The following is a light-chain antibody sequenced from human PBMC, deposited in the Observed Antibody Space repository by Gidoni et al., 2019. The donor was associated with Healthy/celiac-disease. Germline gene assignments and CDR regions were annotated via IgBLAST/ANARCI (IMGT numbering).Light chain of an antibody. Sequence: QSVLTQPPSVSGAPGQRVTISCTGSSPNIGAGYDVHWYQQLPGTAPKPLIYGNSNRPSGVPDRFSGSKSGTSASLAITGLQAEDEADYYCQSYDSSLSGWEVFGGGTKLTVL. V-gene: IGLV1-40*01. J-gene: IGLJ2*01. CDR1: SPNIGAGYD. CDR3: QSYDSSLSGWEV. CDR2: GNS.